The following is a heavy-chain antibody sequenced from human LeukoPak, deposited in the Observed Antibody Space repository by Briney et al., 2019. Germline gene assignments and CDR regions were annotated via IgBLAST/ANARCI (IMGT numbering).Heavy chain of an antibody. CDR2: ISSWSSFI. J-gene: IGHJ5*02. CDR3: ARAGSTNSWFDP. D-gene: IGHD2-2*01. V-gene: IGHV3-21*01. Sequence: GGSLRLSCAASGFAFDTYSMTWVSQAPGKGLEWVSSISSWSSFIYSADSVTGRFTISRDNAKNSLYLQMNSLRAEDTAVYYCARAGSTNSWFDPWGQGTLVIVYS. CDR1: GFAFDTYS.